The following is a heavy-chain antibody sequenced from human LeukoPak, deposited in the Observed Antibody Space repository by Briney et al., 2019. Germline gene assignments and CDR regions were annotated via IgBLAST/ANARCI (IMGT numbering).Heavy chain of an antibody. Sequence: ASVKVSCKASGYTFTGYYMHWVRQAPGQGLEWMGWINTNTGNPTYAQGFTGRFVFSLDTSVSTAYLQISSLKAEDTAVYYCARGVKVHYYDSSGTLDPWGQGTLVTVSS. CDR1: GYTFTGYY. CDR2: INTNTGNP. J-gene: IGHJ5*02. V-gene: IGHV7-4-1*02. CDR3: ARGVKVHYYDSSGTLDP. D-gene: IGHD3-22*01.